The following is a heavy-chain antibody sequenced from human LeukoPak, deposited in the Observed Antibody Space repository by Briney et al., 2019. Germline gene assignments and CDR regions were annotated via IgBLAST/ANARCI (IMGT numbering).Heavy chain of an antibody. D-gene: IGHD2-2*01. CDR3: SVVPAAPFVNV. CDR1: GFTFSSCS. J-gene: IGHJ6*04. V-gene: IGHV3-21*01. Sequence: GGSLRLSCAASGFTFSSCSMNWVRQAPGKGLEWVSSISSSSSYIYYADSVKGRFTISRDNAKNSLYLQMNSLRAEDTAVYYCSVVPAAPFVNVWGKGTTVTVSS. CDR2: ISSSSSYI.